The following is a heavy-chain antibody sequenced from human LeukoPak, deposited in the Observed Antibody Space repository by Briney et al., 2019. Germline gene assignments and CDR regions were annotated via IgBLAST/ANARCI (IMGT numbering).Heavy chain of an antibody. Sequence: SETLSLTCTVSGDSISSGDYYWSWIRQPPGKGLEWIGYIYYSGSTYYNPSLKSRVTISVDTSKNQFSLKLSSVTAADTAVYYCARDVAPSSAAGIDYWGQRTLVTVSS. J-gene: IGHJ4*02. CDR3: ARDVAPSSAAGIDY. V-gene: IGHV4-30-4*01. CDR2: IYYSGST. D-gene: IGHD6-13*01. CDR1: GDSISSGDYY.